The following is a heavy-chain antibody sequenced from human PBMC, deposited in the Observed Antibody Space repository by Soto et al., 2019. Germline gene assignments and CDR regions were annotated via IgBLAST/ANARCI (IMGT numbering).Heavy chain of an antibody. V-gene: IGHV4-31*03. J-gene: IGHJ6*02. CDR1: GGSISSGGYY. Sequence: QVQLQESGPGLVKPSQTLSLTCSVSGGSISSGGYYWNWIRQHPGKGLEWIGYIYYSGSTHYNPSLKRRVTISVDTYKNHFSLKLNSVTASDTAVYYCARDPSIAYFYGMDVWGQGTTVTVSS. CDR3: ARDPSIAYFYGMDV. CDR2: IYYSGST. D-gene: IGHD6-13*01.